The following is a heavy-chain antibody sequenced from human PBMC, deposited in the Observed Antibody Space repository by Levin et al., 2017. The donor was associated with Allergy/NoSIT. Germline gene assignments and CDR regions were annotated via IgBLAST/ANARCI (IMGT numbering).Heavy chain of an antibody. Sequence: SVKVSCKASGGTFSSYAISWVRQAPGQGLEWMGGIIPIFGTANYAQKFQGRVTITADKSTSTAYMELSSLRSEDTAVYYCARDRTAVRFGYSDAFDIWGQGTMVTVSS. V-gene: IGHV1-69*06. J-gene: IGHJ3*02. CDR1: GGTFSSYA. CDR3: ARDRTAVRFGYSDAFDI. CDR2: IIPIFGTA. D-gene: IGHD3-22*01.